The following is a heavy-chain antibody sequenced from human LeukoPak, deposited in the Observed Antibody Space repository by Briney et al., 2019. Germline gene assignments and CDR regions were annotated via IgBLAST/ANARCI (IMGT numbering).Heavy chain of an antibody. CDR3: AKDWGDLSFYFDY. D-gene: IGHD3-16*01. J-gene: IGHJ4*02. CDR2: ISGSGGST. CDR1: GFTFSSYA. Sequence: PGASLRLSCAASGFTFSSYAMSWVRQAPGKGLEWVPAISGSGGSTYYADSVKGRFTISRDNSKNTLYLQMNSLRAEDTAVYYCAKDWGDLSFYFDYWGRGTLVTVSS. V-gene: IGHV3-23*01.